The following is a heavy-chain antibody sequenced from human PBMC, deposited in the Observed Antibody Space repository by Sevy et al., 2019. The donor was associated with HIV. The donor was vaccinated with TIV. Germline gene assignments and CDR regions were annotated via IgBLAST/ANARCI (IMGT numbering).Heavy chain of an antibody. J-gene: IGHJ6*02. V-gene: IGHV3-7*01. CDR2: IKQDGSDK. CDR1: GLTFRNLW. CDR3: ARSYFGSGTSYGMDV. Sequence: GGSLRLSCAVSGLTFRNLWMSWVRQAPGKGLEWAANIKQDGSDKYYVDSVRRRFTISRDNAKNSLFLQVNSLRADDTAVYYCARSYFGSGTSYGMDVWGRGTTVTVSS. D-gene: IGHD3-10*01.